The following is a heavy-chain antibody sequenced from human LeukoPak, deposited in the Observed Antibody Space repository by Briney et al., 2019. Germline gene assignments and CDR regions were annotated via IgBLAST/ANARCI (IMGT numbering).Heavy chain of an antibody. J-gene: IGHJ3*02. CDR2: IYHSGST. CDR3: ARAPRYCSGGSCSDDAFDI. CDR1: GGSISSGGYS. D-gene: IGHD2-15*01. V-gene: IGHV4-30-2*01. Sequence: PSETLSLTCAVSGGSISSGGYSWSWIRQPPGKGLEWIGYIYHSGSTYYNPSLKSRVTISVDRSKNQFSLKLSSVTAADTAVYYCARAPRYCSGGSCSDDAFDIWGQGTMVTVSS.